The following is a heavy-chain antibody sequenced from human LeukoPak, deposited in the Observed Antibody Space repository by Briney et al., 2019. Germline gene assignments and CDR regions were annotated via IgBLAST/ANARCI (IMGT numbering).Heavy chain of an antibody. CDR2: IYTGGTT. V-gene: IGHV3-53*01. CDR3: ARDQATSGGGLDS. J-gene: IGHJ4*02. Sequence: PGGSLRLSCAASGFTVSGTHMSWVRQAPGKGLEWVSAIYTGGTTYYSDSVEGRFTISRDKSKNTLYLQMDSLRVEDTADYYCARDQATSGGGLDSWGQGTLVTVSS. D-gene: IGHD3-16*01. CDR1: GFTVSGTH.